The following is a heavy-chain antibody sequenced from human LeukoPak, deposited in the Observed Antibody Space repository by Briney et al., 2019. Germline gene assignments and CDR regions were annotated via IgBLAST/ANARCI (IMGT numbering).Heavy chain of an antibody. Sequence: GGSLRLSCAASGFTFSNSALSWVRQAPGKGLEWVSDISGSGGSTYYADSVKGRFPISRDNSKNTLDLQMNSLRVEDTALYYCAKNLQSIEYYYMDVWGKGTTVTVSS. CDR1: GFTFSNSA. CDR2: ISGSGGST. CDR3: AKNLQSIEYYYMDV. J-gene: IGHJ6*03. V-gene: IGHV3-23*01.